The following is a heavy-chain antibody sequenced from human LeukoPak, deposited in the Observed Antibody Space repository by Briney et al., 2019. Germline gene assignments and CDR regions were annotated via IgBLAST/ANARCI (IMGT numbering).Heavy chain of an antibody. J-gene: IGHJ3*02. D-gene: IGHD1/OR15-1a*01. V-gene: IGHV3-23*01. CDR3: AKVWVGYNWNNRAFDI. Sequence: GGSLRLSCAVSGFSFSDYSMNWVRQPPGKGLEWVSAINGSGCSTYYADSVMGRLTTSRNNSNNTPYQQMNSPRAEDTAVYYCAKVWVGYNWNNRAFDIWGQGTMVTVSS. CDR1: GFSFSDYS. CDR2: INGSGCST.